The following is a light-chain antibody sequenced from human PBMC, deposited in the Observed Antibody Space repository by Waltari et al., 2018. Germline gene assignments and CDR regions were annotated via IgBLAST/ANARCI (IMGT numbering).Light chain of an antibody. Sequence: DIQMTQSPSSLSASVGDRVTITCRASQGISTYLDWFQQKPGKAPKSLIFAASTLRSGVPSKFSGSGYGADFTLTISSLQPEDFATYYCQQYSSYPYTFGQGTKLEIK. CDR3: QQYSSYPYT. J-gene: IGKJ2*01. CDR1: QGISTY. V-gene: IGKV1-16*02. CDR2: AAS.